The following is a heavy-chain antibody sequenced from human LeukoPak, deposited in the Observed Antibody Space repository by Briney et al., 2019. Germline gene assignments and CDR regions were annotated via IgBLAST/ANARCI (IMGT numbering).Heavy chain of an antibody. D-gene: IGHD1-20*01. Sequence: GGSLRLSCAASGFTFSDYYMSWIRQAPGKGLELVSYISSSGSTIYYADSVKGRFTISRDNAKNSLYLQMNSLRAEDTAVYYCARDEITGTTGLAGYWGQGTLVTVSS. CDR1: GFTFSDYY. V-gene: IGHV3-11*01. CDR3: ARDEITGTTGLAGY. J-gene: IGHJ4*02. CDR2: ISSSGSTI.